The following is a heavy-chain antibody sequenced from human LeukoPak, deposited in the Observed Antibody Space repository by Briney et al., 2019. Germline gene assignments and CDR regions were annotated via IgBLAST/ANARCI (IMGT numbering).Heavy chain of an antibody. Sequence: SETLSLTCAVSGGSISSSNYYWGWIRQPPGKGLEWIGTIYYSGSTHYYNPSLKSRVTISVDTSKNQLSLKLSSVTAADTAVYYCARHCYDSSAFGAFDIWGQGTTVTASS. CDR2: IYYSGSTH. J-gene: IGHJ3*02. V-gene: IGHV4-39*01. CDR3: ARHCYDSSAFGAFDI. CDR1: GGSISSSNYY. D-gene: IGHD3-22*01.